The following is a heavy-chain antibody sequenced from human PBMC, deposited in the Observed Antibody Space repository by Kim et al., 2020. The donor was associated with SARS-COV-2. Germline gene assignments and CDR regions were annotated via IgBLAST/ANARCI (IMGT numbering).Heavy chain of an antibody. CDR1: GGSISSSSYY. D-gene: IGHD2-15*01. Sequence: SETLSLTCTVSGGSISSSSYYWGWIRQPPGKGLEWIGSIYYSGSTYYNPSLKSRVTISVDTSKNQFSLKLSSVTAADTAVYYCARADVVMGAFDIWGQGTMVTVSS. J-gene: IGHJ3*02. V-gene: IGHV4-39*01. CDR2: IYYSGST. CDR3: ARADVVMGAFDI.